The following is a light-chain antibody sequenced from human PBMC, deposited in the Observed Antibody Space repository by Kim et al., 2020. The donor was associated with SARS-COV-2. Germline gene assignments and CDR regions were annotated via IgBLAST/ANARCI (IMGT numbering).Light chain of an antibody. V-gene: IGLV4-69*01. Sequence: SVKLTCILTSGHSTYASAWHQQQPEKGPRFLMKLNSDGSHRRGDGIPDRFSGSSSGTERYLTISSVQAEDEADYYCQTWDTAIRVFGGGTQLTVL. CDR1: SGHSTYA. CDR3: QTWDTAIRV. J-gene: IGLJ3*02. CDR2: LNSDGSH.